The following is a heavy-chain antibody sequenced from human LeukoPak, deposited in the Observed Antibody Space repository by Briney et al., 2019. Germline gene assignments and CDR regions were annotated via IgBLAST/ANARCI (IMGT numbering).Heavy chain of an antibody. Sequence: GGSLRLSCAASGFTFSGYSMNWVRQAPGKGLEWVSSISSSSSYIYYADSVKGRFTISRDNAKNSLYLQMNSLRAEDTAVYYCARDLGAAAHGYWGQGTLVTVSS. CDR2: ISSSSSYI. CDR3: ARDLGAAAHGY. D-gene: IGHD6-13*01. J-gene: IGHJ4*02. CDR1: GFTFSGYS. V-gene: IGHV3-21*01.